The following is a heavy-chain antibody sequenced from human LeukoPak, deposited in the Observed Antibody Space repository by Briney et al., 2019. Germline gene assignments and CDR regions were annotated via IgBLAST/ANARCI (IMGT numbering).Heavy chain of an antibody. CDR3: AKAYYGSGSYYKGGENWFDP. Sequence: GGSLRLSCGASGFTFSTHDMHWVRQAPGKGLEWVSTISGTGDRTYYADSVKGRFTISRDNSKNTLFLQMNSLRAEDTAIYYCAKAYYGSGSYYKGGENWFDPWGQGTLVTVSS. CDR2: ISGTGDRT. D-gene: IGHD3-10*01. V-gene: IGHV3-23*01. J-gene: IGHJ5*02. CDR1: GFTFSTHD.